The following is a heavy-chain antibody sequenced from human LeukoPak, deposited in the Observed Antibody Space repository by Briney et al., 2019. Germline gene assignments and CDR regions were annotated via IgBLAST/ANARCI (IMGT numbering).Heavy chain of an antibody. CDR3: ARSDILHIHSSSWHFDY. J-gene: IGHJ4*02. Sequence: PSETLSLTCSVSGGSIGTNYWSWIRQSPGKGLEWIGYSSYRGRTNYNSSLKSRVTISVDTSKNQFSLYLNSVTAADTAVYYCARSDILHIHSSSWHFDYWGQGALVTVSS. V-gene: IGHV4-59*01. CDR1: GGSIGTNY. CDR2: SSYRGRT. D-gene: IGHD6-13*01.